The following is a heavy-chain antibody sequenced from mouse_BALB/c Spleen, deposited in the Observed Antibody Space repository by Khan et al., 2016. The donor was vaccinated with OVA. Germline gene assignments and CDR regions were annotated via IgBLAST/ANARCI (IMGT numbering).Heavy chain of an antibody. Sequence: VQLQESGPGLVAPSQNLSLTCTVSGFSLSDYGVSWIRQPPGKGLEWLGVIWGGGSTYYNSDLKSRLSISKDNSKSQVFLKMSSLQRDDTAMFYCAKGVWSYYYTLDYWGQGTSVTVSS. CDR1: GFSLSDYG. J-gene: IGHJ4*01. CDR3: AKGVWSYYYTLDY. V-gene: IGHV2-6-5*01. CDR2: IWGGGST.